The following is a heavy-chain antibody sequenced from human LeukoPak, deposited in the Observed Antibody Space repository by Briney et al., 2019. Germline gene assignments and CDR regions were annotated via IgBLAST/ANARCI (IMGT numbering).Heavy chain of an antibody. V-gene: IGHV3-20*04. J-gene: IGHJ4*02. D-gene: IGHD3-9*01. CDR3: ARDPKDRYFDWLFDVYVDY. Sequence: PGGSLRLSCTASGFTFDDYGMSWVRQTPGEGLEWVSGINWNGASTGYADSVKGRFTISRDNAENSLYLQMNSLRAEDTAVYYCARDPKDRYFDWLFDVYVDYWGQGTLVTVSS. CDR2: INWNGAST. CDR1: GFTFDDYG.